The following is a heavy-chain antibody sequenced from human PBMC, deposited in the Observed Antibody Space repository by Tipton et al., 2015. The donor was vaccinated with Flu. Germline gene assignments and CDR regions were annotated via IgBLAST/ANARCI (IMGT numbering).Heavy chain of an antibody. D-gene: IGHD2-2*01. J-gene: IGHJ6*02. CDR2: INHSGST. Sequence: TLSLTCAVYGGSFSGYYWSWIRQPPGKGLEWIGEINHSGSTNYNPSLKSRVTISVDTPKNQFSLKLSSVTAADTAVYYCARGIVSKYQLFQRPYCYYGMDVWGQGTTVTVSS. V-gene: IGHV4-34*01. CDR3: ARGIVSKYQLFQRPYCYYGMDV. CDR1: GGSFSGYY.